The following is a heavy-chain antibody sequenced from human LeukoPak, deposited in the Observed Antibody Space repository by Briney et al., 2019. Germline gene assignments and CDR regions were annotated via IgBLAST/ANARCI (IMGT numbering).Heavy chain of an antibody. Sequence: SETLSLTCTVSGGSVSSGGYYWSWIRQPPGKGLEWIGYIYYSGSTNYNPSLKSRVTISVDTSKNQFSLKLSSVTAADTAVYYCASLLRYFDWLLAPSYYYGMDVWGKGTTVTVSS. CDR1: GGSVSSGGYY. J-gene: IGHJ6*04. CDR2: IYYSGST. CDR3: ASLLRYFDWLLAPSYYYGMDV. D-gene: IGHD3-9*01. V-gene: IGHV4-61*08.